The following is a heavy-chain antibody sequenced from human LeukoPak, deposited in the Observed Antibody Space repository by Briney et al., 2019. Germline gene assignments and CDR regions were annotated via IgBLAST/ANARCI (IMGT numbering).Heavy chain of an antibody. CDR2: ISSSSSYI. CDR1: GFTFSSYS. J-gene: IGHJ4*02. Sequence: GGSLRLSCAASGFTFSSYSMNWVRQAPGKGLEWVSSISSSSSYIYYADSVKGRFTISRDNAKNSLYLQMNSLRAEDTAVYYCAKDSSGWYFGYFDYWGQGTLVTVSS. V-gene: IGHV3-21*04. D-gene: IGHD6-19*01. CDR3: AKDSSGWYFGYFDY.